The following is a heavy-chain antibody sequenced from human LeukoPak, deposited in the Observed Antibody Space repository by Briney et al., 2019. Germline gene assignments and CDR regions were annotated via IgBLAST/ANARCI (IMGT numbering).Heavy chain of an antibody. V-gene: IGHV3-74*01. CDR2: INNDGSSA. CDR1: GFTFSSYW. J-gene: IGHJ4*02. D-gene: IGHD6-19*01. Sequence: GGSLRLSCAASGFTFSSYWMHWVRQTPGKGLIYISRINNDGSSANYADSVRGRFTISRDNAENTLYLQMNSLRAEDTAVYYCAGPVADTYAPLDYWGQGTLVTVSS. CDR3: AGPVADTYAPLDY.